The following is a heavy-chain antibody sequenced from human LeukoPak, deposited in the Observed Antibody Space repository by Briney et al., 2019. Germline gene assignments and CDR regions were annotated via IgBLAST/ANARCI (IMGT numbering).Heavy chain of an antibody. CDR3: AKLPVRGVILNY. CDR1: GFNFSSYA. Sequence: GGSLRLSCAASGFNFSSYAMSWGRQAPGKGLEGVSAISGSGGSTCYADSVKGRFTISRDNSKNTLYLQMNSLRAEDTAVYYCAKLPVRGVILNYWGQGTLVTVSS. CDR2: ISGSGGST. J-gene: IGHJ4*02. V-gene: IGHV3-23*01. D-gene: IGHD3-10*01.